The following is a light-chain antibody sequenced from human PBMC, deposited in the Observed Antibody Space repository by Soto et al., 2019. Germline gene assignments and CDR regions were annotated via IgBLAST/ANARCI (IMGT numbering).Light chain of an antibody. CDR2: EVS. CDR1: SSDVGGYKY. Sequence: QSVLTQPASVSGSPGQSITISYTGTSSDVGGYKYVSWYQQHPGKAPNLIIYEVSNRPSGVSNRFSGSKSGNTASLTISGLQAEDEADYYCSSYTSTSTRVVFGGGTKLTVL. CDR3: SSYTSTSTRVV. V-gene: IGLV2-14*01. J-gene: IGLJ2*01.